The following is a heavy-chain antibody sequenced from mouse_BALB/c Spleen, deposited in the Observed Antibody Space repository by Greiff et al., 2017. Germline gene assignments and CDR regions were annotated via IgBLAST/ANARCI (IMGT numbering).Heavy chain of an antibody. D-gene: IGHD2-4*01. CDR1: GFTFTDYY. CDR2: IRNKANGYTT. V-gene: IGHV7-3*02. Sequence: EVKLVESGGGLVQPGGSLRLSCATSGFTFTDYYMSWVRQPPGKALEWLGFIRNKANGYTTEYSASVKGRFTISRDNSQSILYLQMNTLRAEDSATYYCARDMSYDYDEGFAYWGQGTRVTVSA. CDR3: ARDMSYDYDEGFAY. J-gene: IGHJ3*01.